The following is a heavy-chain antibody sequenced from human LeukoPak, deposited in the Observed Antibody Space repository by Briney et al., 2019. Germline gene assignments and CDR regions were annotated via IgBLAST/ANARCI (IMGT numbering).Heavy chain of an antibody. CDR2: ISAYNGNT. CDR3: ARGYVWGSYRPRQGFDY. D-gene: IGHD3-16*02. CDR1: GYTFTSYG. V-gene: IGHV1-18*01. Sequence: ASVKVSCKASGYTFTSYGISWVRQAPGQGLEWMGWISAYNGNTNYAQKLQGRVTMTTDTSTSTAYMELRSLRSDDTAVYHCARGYVWGSYRPRQGFDYWGQGTLVTVSS. J-gene: IGHJ4*02.